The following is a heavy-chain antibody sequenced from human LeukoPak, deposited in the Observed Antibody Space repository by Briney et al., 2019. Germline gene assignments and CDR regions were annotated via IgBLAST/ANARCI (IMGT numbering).Heavy chain of an antibody. J-gene: IGHJ4*02. V-gene: IGHV4-38-2*01. Sequence: SGTLSLTCAVSGYSISSGYYWGWIRQPPGKGLEWIGSIYHSGSTYYNPSLKSRVTISVDTSKNQFSLKLSFVTAADTAVYYCARYIVVVPAAIPYYFDYWGQGTLVTVSS. CDR1: GYSISSGYY. CDR2: IYHSGST. D-gene: IGHD2-2*02. CDR3: ARYIVVVPAAIPYYFDY.